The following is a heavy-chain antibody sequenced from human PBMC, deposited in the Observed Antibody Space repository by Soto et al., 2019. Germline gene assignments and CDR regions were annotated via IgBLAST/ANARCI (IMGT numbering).Heavy chain of an antibody. CDR3: ASLIHCVSPSGYFDY. V-gene: IGHV4-39*01. D-gene: IGHD2-2*01. CDR1: GGSISSSSYY. CDR2: IYYSGKT. Sequence: PSETLSLTCTVSGGSISSSSYYWGWIRQPPGKGPEWIGSIYYSGKTYYNPSLKSRVTISVDTSKNQFSLKLSSVTAADTTVYYCASLIHCVSPSGYFDYWGQGTLVTVS. J-gene: IGHJ4*02.